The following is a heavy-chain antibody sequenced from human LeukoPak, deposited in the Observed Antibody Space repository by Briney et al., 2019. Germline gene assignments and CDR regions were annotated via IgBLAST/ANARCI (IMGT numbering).Heavy chain of an antibody. J-gene: IGHJ4*02. D-gene: IGHD6-13*01. Sequence: PGGSLRLSCAASGFTFSSYAMSWVRQATGKGLEWVSAISGSGGSTYYADSVKGRFTISRDNSKNTLYLQMNSLRAEDTAVYYCAKGYSSSWYFTYFDYWGQGTLVTVSS. CDR3: AKGYSSSWYFTYFDY. CDR2: ISGSGGST. CDR1: GFTFSSYA. V-gene: IGHV3-23*01.